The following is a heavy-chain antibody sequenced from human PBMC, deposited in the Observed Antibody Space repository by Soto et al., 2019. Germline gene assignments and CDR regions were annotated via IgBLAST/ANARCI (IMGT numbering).Heavy chain of an antibody. J-gene: IGHJ6*02. Sequence: PSETLSLTCTVSGGSISSGCYYWSWIRQPPGKGLEWIGYIYYSGSTNYNPSLKSRVTISVDTSKNQFSLKLSSVTAADTAVYYCARHGYCSGGSCFLLHYYGMDVWGQGTTVTVSS. CDR2: IYYSGST. CDR1: GGSISSGCYY. CDR3: ARHGYCSGGSCFLLHYYGMDV. V-gene: IGHV4-61*01. D-gene: IGHD2-15*01.